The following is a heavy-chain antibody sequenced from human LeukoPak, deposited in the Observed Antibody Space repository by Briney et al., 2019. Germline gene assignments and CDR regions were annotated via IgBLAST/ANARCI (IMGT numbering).Heavy chain of an antibody. Sequence: GGSLRLSCLASGFTFSSYAMHWVRQAPGKGLEWVAVMSYDGNNRYYTDSVKGRFTISRDNSKNTVYLQMNSLRAEDTAVYYCAKERVRGVIFDPFDIWGQGTMVTVSS. J-gene: IGHJ3*02. CDR3: AKERVRGVIFDPFDI. V-gene: IGHV3-30*18. CDR2: MSYDGNNR. D-gene: IGHD3-10*01. CDR1: GFTFSSYA.